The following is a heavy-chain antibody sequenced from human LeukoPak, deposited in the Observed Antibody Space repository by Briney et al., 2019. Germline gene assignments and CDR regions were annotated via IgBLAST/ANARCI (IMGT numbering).Heavy chain of an antibody. CDR1: GYTFTSYG. D-gene: IGHD6-19*01. Sequence: ASVKVSCKASGYTFTSYGISWVRQAPGQGLEWMGWISVYNGIIHYAQKLQGRVTMTTDTFTSTAYMELRSLTSDDTAIYYCARDAPSVAVAGGPDYWGQGTLVSVSS. CDR3: ARDAPSVAVAGGPDY. J-gene: IGHJ4*02. CDR2: ISVYNGII. V-gene: IGHV1-18*01.